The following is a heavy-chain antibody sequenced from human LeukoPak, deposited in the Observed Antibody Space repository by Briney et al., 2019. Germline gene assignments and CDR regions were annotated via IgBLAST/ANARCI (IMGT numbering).Heavy chain of an antibody. J-gene: IGHJ6*03. Sequence: PGGSLRLSCAASGFTFSSYGMHWVRQAPGKGLEWVAVIWYDGSNKYYADSVKGRFTISRDNSKNTLYLQMNSLRAEDTAVYYCARARIAAAAPYYYYYYMDVWGKGTTVTVSS. CDR2: IWYDGSNK. D-gene: IGHD6-13*01. CDR1: GFTFSSYG. V-gene: IGHV3-33*01. CDR3: ARARIAAAAPYYYYYYMDV.